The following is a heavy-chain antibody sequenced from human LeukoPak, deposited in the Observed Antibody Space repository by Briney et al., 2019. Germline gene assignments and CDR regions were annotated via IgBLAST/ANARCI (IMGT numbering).Heavy chain of an antibody. J-gene: IGHJ4*02. Sequence: PSETLSLTCTVSGYSISALANWSWIRQPPGKGLEWIGYIYYSGSTTYNPSLKSRVTISVDTSKNQFSLKLSSVTAADTAVYYCARHVGDYSSTWFGSFDYWGQGALVTVSS. CDR1: GYSISALAN. V-gene: IGHV4-59*08. D-gene: IGHD6-13*01. CDR3: ARHVGDYSSTWFGSFDY. CDR2: IYYSGST.